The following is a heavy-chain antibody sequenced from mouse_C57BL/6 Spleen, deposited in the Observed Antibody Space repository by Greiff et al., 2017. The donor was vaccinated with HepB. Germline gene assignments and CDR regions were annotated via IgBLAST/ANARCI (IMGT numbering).Heavy chain of an antibody. CDR2: TNPTNGRT. J-gene: IGHJ2*01. V-gene: IGHV1S81*02. CDR1: GYTFTSYW. D-gene: IGHD1-1*01. Sequence: QVQLQQPGAELVKAGASVKMSCKASGYTFTSYWMHWVKQRLGQGLEWFAETNPTNGRTYYNEKFKSKATLTVDKSSSTAYMLLSGPTFEDSAVYYCARIKKIVATYVAYWVQGTTLTVSS. CDR3: ARIKKIVATYVAY.